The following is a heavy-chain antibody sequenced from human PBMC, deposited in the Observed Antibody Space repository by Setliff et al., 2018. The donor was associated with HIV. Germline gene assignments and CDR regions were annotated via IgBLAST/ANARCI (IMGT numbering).Heavy chain of an antibody. V-gene: IGHV4-61*09. CDR3: ARVVYHGSGRYSFDY. D-gene: IGHD3-10*01. CDR1: GGSISSGSYY. J-gene: IGHJ4*02. Sequence: ASETLSLTCTVSGGSISSGSYYWSWIRQPAGKGLEWIGHIHTSGSTKYNPSLKSRVTISADTAKNQFSLNLSSVTAAETAVYYCARVVYHGSGRYSFDYWGQGTLVTVSS. CDR2: IHTSGST.